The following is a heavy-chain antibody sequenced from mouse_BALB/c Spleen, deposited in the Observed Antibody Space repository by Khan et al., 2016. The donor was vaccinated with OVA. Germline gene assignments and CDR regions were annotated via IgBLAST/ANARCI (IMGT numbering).Heavy chain of an antibody. CDR3: AKNDRSDVYFDC. Sequence: VQLQQPGPELVKPGASVKMSCKASGYTFTSYVMHWVMQKPGQGLEWIGYIYPFNDDTKYNDKFKGKATLTSDKSSSTAYMELSGLTSEDSAVYYCAKNDRSDVYFDCWGQGTTLTVSS. J-gene: IGHJ2*01. CDR2: IYPFNDDT. CDR1: GYTFTSYV. D-gene: IGHD2-14*01. V-gene: IGHV1S136*01.